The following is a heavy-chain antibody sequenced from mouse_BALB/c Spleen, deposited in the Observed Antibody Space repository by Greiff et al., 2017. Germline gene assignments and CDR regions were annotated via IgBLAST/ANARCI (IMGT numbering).Heavy chain of an antibody. J-gene: IGHJ4*01. CDR3: ARDDGYYGAMDY. Sequence: EVNVVESGGGLVQPGGSLKLSCAASGFTFSSYGMSWVRQTPDKRLELVATINSNGGSTYYPDSVKGRFTISRDNAKNTLYLQMSSLKSEDTAMYYCARDDGYYGAMDYWGQGTSVTVSS. V-gene: IGHV5-6-3*01. CDR2: INSNGGST. CDR1: GFTFSSYG. D-gene: IGHD2-3*01.